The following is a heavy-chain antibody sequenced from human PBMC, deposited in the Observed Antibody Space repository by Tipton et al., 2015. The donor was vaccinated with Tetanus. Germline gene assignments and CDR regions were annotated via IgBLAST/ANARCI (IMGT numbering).Heavy chain of an antibody. CDR1: GFTFDDSA. CDR3: AKDFSDRSNWYMLSVS. V-gene: IGHV3-23*01. D-gene: IGHD6-13*01. Sequence: AASGFTFDDSAMSWARQAPGKGLEWVSAISASGASTYYSDPGKGRFTVSRDNFENTVYLEMHSLRVDDTAIYYCAKDFSDRSNWYMLSVSWGQGTLVTVSS. J-gene: IGHJ5*01. CDR2: ISASGAST.